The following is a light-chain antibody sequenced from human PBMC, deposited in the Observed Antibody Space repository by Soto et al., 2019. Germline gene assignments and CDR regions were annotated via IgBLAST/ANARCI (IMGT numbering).Light chain of an antibody. V-gene: IGLV1-44*01. CDR3: AAWDDSLNGHVV. J-gene: IGLJ2*01. Sequence: QLVLTQPPSASGTPGQRVTISCSGSSSNIGSNTVNWYQQLPGTAPKLLIYSNNQRPSGVPARFSGSKSGTSASLAISGVQSEDEADYYCAAWDDSLNGHVVFGGGTKVTVL. CDR2: SNN. CDR1: SSNIGSNT.